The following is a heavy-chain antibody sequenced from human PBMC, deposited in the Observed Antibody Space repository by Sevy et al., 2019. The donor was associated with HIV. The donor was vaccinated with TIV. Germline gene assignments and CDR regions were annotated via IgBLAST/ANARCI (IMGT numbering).Heavy chain of an antibody. Sequence: GGSLRLSYAASGFTFSSYGMHWVRQAPGKGLEWVAVIWYDGSNKYYADSVKGRFTISRNNSKNTLYLQMISLGAEDTAVYYCARAIREQWPRYGMDVWGQGTTVTVSS. J-gene: IGHJ6*02. V-gene: IGHV3-33*01. CDR1: GFTFSSYG. D-gene: IGHD6-19*01. CDR2: IWYDGSNK. CDR3: ARAIREQWPRYGMDV.